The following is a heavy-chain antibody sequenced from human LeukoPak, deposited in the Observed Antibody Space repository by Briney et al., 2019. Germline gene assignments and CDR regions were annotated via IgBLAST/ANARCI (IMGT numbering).Heavy chain of an antibody. CDR3: ARLDYGDGTDY. CDR1: GGSISSYY. Sequence: SETLSLTCTVSGGSISSYYWSWIRQPPGKGLEWIGYIYYSGSTNYNPSLKSRVTISVDTSKNQFSLKLSPVTAADTAVYYCARLDYGDGTDYWGQGTLVTVSS. J-gene: IGHJ4*02. CDR2: IYYSGST. V-gene: IGHV4-59*01. D-gene: IGHD4-17*01.